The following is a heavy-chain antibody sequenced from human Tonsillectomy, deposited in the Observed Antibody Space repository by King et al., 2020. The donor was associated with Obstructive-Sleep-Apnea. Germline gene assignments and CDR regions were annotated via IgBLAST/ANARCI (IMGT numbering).Heavy chain of an antibody. Sequence: VQLVESGGGLAQPGGSLRLSCAASGFSFGSYWMHWVRQAPGKGLVWVSRINNDGSSTIYADSVKGRFTVSRDNTKNTVYLEMNSLRDEDTAVYSWARGGANVFDLWGQGTMVTVSS. CDR2: INNDGSST. V-gene: IGHV3-74*01. CDR1: GFSFGSYW. CDR3: ARGGANVFDL. D-gene: IGHD1-26*01. J-gene: IGHJ3*01.